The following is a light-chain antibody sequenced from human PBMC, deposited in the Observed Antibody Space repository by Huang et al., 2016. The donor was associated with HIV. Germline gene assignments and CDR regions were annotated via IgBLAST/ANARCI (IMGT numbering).Light chain of an antibody. Sequence: DIQMTQSPSSLSASVGHRVTITCRASQGISNSLAWYQQKPGKAPKLLLYAASRVESGVPARFSGSGSGTDYTLTISSLQPEDFATYYCQQYYSTLYTFGQGTKLEIK. V-gene: IGKV1-NL1*01. J-gene: IGKJ2*01. CDR2: AAS. CDR1: QGISNS. CDR3: QQYYSTLYT.